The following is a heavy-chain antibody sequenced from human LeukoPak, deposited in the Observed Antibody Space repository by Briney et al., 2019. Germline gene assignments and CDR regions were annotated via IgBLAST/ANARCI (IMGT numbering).Heavy chain of an antibody. V-gene: IGHV3-23*01. Sequence: GASLRLSCAASGFTFSSYAMSWVRQAPGKGLEWVPAISGSGGSTYYADSVKGRFTISRDNSKNTLYLQMNSLRAEDTAVYYCAKTRGGELPPFDYWGQGTLVTVSS. D-gene: IGHD1-26*01. CDR2: ISGSGGST. CDR3: AKTRGGELPPFDY. J-gene: IGHJ4*02. CDR1: GFTFSSYA.